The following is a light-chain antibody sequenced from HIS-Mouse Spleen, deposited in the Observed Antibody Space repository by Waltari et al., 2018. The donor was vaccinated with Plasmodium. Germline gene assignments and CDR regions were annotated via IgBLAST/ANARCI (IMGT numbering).Light chain of an antibody. CDR2: GAS. CDR3: QQYGSSPYT. J-gene: IGKJ2*01. V-gene: IGKV3-20*01. Sequence: EIVLTQSPGTLSLSPGERATLSCRARQSVSSSYLAWYQQKPGQAPRPLIYGASSRATGIPDRFSGSGSGTDFTLTISRLDPEDFAVYYCQQYGSSPYTFGQGTKLEIK. CDR1: QSVSSSY.